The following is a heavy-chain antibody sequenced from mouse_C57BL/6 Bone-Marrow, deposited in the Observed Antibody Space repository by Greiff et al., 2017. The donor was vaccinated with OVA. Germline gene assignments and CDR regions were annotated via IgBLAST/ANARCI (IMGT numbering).Heavy chain of an antibody. D-gene: IGHD1-1*01. CDR2: IWTGGGT. CDR3: ARKSAYYYYGSSYVGYFDV. V-gene: IGHV2-9-1*01. Sequence: QVQLKESGPGLVAPSQSLSITCTVSGFSLTSYAISWVRQPPGKGLEWLGVIWTGGGTNYNSALKSRLSISKDNSKSQVFLKMNSLQTDDTARYYCARKSAYYYYGSSYVGYFDVWGTGTTVTVSS. CDR1: GFSLTSYA. J-gene: IGHJ1*03.